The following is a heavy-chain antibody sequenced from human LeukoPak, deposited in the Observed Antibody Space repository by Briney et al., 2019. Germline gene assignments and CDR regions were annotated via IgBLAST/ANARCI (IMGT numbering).Heavy chain of an antibody. CDR3: IRDGLGTSPYDL. V-gene: IGHV3-74*01. D-gene: IGHD7-27*01. J-gene: IGHJ5*02. Sequence: GGSLRLSCAASGFPLSKYWMNWVRQVPGKGLVWVSHINSDGSNIRYADSVKGRFTISRDNAKNSLYLQMDSLRPEDTAVYYCIRDGLGTSPYDLWGQGALVTVSS. CDR2: INSDGSNI. CDR1: GFPLSKYW.